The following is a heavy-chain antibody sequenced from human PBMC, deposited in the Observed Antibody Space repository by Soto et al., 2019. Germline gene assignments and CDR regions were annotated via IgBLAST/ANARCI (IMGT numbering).Heavy chain of an antibody. CDR2: ISSSSSYI. CDR3: ARVGYYYDSSGYLDY. CDR1: GFTFSSYS. J-gene: IGHJ4*02. V-gene: IGHV3-21*01. D-gene: IGHD3-22*01. Sequence: EVQLVESGGGLVKPGGSLRLSCAASGFTFSSYSMNWVRQAPGKGLEWVSSISSSSSYIYYADSVKGRFTISRDNAKNSLYLQMNGLRAEDTAVYYCARVGYYYDSSGYLDYWGQGTLVTVSS.